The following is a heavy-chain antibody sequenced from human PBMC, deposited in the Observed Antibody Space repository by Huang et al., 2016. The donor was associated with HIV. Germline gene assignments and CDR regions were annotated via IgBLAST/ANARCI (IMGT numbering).Heavy chain of an antibody. CDR3: ARERMMSWLDDHDAFDI. Sequence: QVQLQQWGAGLLKPSETLSLTCAVYGGSFSGYYWRWISQSPGKVLEWIGEINHSGSTNYNPSLKSRLTRAVDTSKNQFSLKLSSVTAADTAVYYCARERMMSWLDDHDAFDIWGQGTMVTVSS. D-gene: IGHD1-1*01. V-gene: IGHV4-34*01. CDR2: INHSGST. J-gene: IGHJ3*02. CDR1: GGSFSGYY.